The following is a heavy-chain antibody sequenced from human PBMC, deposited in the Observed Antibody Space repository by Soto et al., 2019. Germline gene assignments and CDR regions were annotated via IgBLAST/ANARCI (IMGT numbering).Heavy chain of an antibody. J-gene: IGHJ5*01. V-gene: IGHV4-39*01. CDR3: ARHPTGYPNWFDS. Sequence: SETLSLTCTVSGGSISSSPYHWGWIRQPPKKGLQWIGTISYSATTYYNPSLESRVTMSVDTSKNQFSLKLSSVTAADTAVYYCARHPTGYPNWFDSGGQGTLVTVSS. CDR2: ISYSATT. D-gene: IGHD5-18*01. CDR1: GGSISSSPYH.